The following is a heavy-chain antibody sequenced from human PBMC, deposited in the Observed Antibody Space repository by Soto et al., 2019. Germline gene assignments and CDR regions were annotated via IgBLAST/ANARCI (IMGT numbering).Heavy chain of an antibody. J-gene: IGHJ5*02. CDR3: ARGYTGYCSGGTCYWFDP. D-gene: IGHD2-15*01. CDR1: EFTFSNYA. Sequence: GGSLRLSCAASEFTFSNYAMSWVRQAPGKGLEWVSSISDNSGNTYYADSVEGRFTISRDNSKKSLYLQMNSLRAEDTAVYYCARGYTGYCSGGTCYWFDPWGQGTLVTVSS. CDR2: ISDNSGNT. V-gene: IGHV3-23*01.